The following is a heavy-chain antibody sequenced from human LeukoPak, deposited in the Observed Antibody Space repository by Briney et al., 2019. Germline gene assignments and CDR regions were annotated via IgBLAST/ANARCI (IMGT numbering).Heavy chain of an antibody. Sequence: SVKVSCKASGGTFSSYAISWVRQAPGQGLEWMGRIIPILGIANYAQKFQGRVTITADKSTSTAYMELSSLRSEDTAVYYCARGLGYYDILTGINYGMDVWGQGTMVTVSS. CDR3: ARGLGYYDILTGINYGMDV. D-gene: IGHD3-9*01. CDR1: GGTFSSYA. V-gene: IGHV1-69*04. CDR2: IIPILGIA. J-gene: IGHJ6*02.